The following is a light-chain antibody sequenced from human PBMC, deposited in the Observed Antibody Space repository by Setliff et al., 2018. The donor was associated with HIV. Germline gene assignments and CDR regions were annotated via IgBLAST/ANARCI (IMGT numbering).Light chain of an antibody. CDR2: KDS. CDR3: QSVDSNVV. CDR1: ALAKQY. Sequence: SYELTQPPSVSVSPGQTATITCSGDALAKQYAYWYQQKPGQAPVLVIYKDSERPSGIPERFSGSSSGTTVTLTITGVQVEDEADYYCQSVDSNVVFGGGTQLTVL. J-gene: IGLJ2*01. V-gene: IGLV3-25*03.